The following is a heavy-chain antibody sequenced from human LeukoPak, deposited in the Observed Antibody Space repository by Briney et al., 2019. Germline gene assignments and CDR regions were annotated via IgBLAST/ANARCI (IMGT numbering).Heavy chain of an antibody. CDR1: GFAFSSYW. CDR2: IKRDGSDT. Sequence: GGSLRLSCAASGFAFSSYWMSWVRQAPGKGLEWVANIKRDGSDTSYVDSVKGRFTISRDNAKNSLYLQMNSLRAEDTAVYYCATDDYGDYEPFDIWGQGTMVTVSS. J-gene: IGHJ3*02. V-gene: IGHV3-7*01. CDR3: ATDDYGDYEPFDI. D-gene: IGHD4-17*01.